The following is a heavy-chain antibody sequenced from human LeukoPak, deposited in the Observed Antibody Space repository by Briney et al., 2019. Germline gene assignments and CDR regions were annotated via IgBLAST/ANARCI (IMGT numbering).Heavy chain of an antibody. Sequence: GGSLRLSCAASGFTFSIYSMNWVRQAPGKGLEWASSISSSSSYIYYADSVKGRFTISRDNAKNSLYLQMNSLRAEDTAVYYCASTEVTTSYFDYWGQGTLVTVSS. D-gene: IGHD4-11*01. CDR1: GFTFSIYS. CDR2: ISSSSSYI. V-gene: IGHV3-21*01. J-gene: IGHJ4*02. CDR3: ASTEVTTSYFDY.